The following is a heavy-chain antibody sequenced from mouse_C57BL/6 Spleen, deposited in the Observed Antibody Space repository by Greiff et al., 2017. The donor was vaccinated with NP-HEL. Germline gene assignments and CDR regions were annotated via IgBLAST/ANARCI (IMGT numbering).Heavy chain of an antibody. D-gene: IGHD1-1*01. J-gene: IGHJ1*03. CDR3: ARSYGSSYGYWYFDV. Sequence: VKLVESGAELVKPGASVKMSCKASGYTFTTYPIEWMKQNHGKSLEWIGNFHPYNDDTKYNEKFKGKATLTVEQSSSTVYLELSRLTSDDSAVYYCARSYGSSYGYWYFDVWGTGTTVTVSS. CDR2: FHPYNDDT. CDR1: GYTFTTYP. V-gene: IGHV1-47*01.